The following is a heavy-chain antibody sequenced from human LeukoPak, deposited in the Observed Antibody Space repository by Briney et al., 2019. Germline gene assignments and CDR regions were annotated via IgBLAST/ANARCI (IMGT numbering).Heavy chain of an antibody. CDR2: IYHSGRT. J-gene: IGHJ4*02. CDR3: AKGTLGHCNGASCYPLDY. D-gene: IGHD2-15*01. CDR1: GGSVSSDNYY. V-gene: IGHV4-61*01. Sequence: SETLSLTCTVSGGSVSSDNYYWTWIRQPPGKGLEWIGYIYHSGRTNYNPSLRSRVTISVDTSKNQFSLRLNSVTAADTAVYFCAKGTLGHCNGASCYPLDYWGQGTLVTVSS.